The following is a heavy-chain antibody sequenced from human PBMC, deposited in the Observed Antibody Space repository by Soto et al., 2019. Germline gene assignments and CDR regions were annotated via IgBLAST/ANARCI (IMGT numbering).Heavy chain of an antibody. CDR2: ISGSGGST. J-gene: IGHJ4*02. D-gene: IGHD2-8*01. Sequence: LRLSCAASGFTFSTYAMSWVRQAPGKGLEWVSAISGSGGSTYYADSVKGRFTISRDNSKNTLYLQMNSLRAEDTAVYYCAKGSYCTNGICYNYWGQGTLVTVSS. V-gene: IGHV3-23*01. CDR3: AKGSYCTNGICYNY. CDR1: GFTFSTYA.